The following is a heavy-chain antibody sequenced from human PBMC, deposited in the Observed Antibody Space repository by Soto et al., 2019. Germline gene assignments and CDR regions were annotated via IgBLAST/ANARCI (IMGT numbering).Heavy chain of an antibody. J-gene: IGHJ4*02. D-gene: IGHD1-7*01. V-gene: IGHV4-4*02. CDR1: GXSFTSNNW. CDR3: ASRDPGTSVDY. Sequence: RSLTFAVSGXSFTSNNWWTWVRQPPGQGLEWIGEIYRTGSTNYNPSLKSRVTISLDKSENQFSLKVTSLTAAGTAVYYCASRDPGTSVDYWGQGTLVTVSS. CDR2: IYRTGST.